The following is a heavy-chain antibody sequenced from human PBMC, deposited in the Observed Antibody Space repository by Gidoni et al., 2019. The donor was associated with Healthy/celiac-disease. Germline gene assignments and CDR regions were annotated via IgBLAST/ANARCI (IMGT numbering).Heavy chain of an antibody. D-gene: IGHD2-2*01. CDR3: ARDTYCSSTSCTDY. V-gene: IGHV4-39*07. CDR2: IYYSGST. CDR1: GGSISSSSYY. Sequence: QLQLQESGPGLVKPSETLSLTCTVSGGSISSSSYYWGWIRQPPGKGLEWIGSIYYSGSTYYNPSLKSRVTISVDTSKNQFSLKLSSVTAADTAVYYCARDTYCSSTSCTDYWGQGTLVTVSS. J-gene: IGHJ4*02.